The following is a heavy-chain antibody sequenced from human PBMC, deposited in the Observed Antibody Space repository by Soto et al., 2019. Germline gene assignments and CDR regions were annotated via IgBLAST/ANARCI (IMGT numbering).Heavy chain of an antibody. CDR3: ARDIVLVPAAMTYYYYYYMDV. CDR2: ISAYNGNT. CDR1: GYTFTSYG. V-gene: IGHV1-18*01. Sequence: ASVKVSCKASGYTFTSYGISWARQAPGQGLELMGWISAYNGNTNYAQKLQGRVTMTTDTSTSTAYMALRSLRSDDTAVYYCARDIVLVPAAMTYYYYYYMDVWGKGTTVTVSS. J-gene: IGHJ6*03. D-gene: IGHD2-2*01.